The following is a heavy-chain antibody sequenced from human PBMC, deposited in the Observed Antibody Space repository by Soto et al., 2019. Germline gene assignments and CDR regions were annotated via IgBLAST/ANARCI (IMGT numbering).Heavy chain of an antibody. CDR1: GYTFNTYY. D-gene: IGHD2-21*02. CDR3: ARGGHIAVVTASFDY. CDR2: IHPSGGGT. V-gene: IGHV1-46*02. J-gene: IGHJ4*02. Sequence: QVQLVQSGAEVRKPGASVKVSCKPSGYTFNTYYLHWLRQAPGQALEWMGVIHPSGGGTTYAQKFLGRVTVPRXXSXPTGVRELSSLGSDDTAVYYCARGGHIAVVTASFDYWGQGTLGTVAS.